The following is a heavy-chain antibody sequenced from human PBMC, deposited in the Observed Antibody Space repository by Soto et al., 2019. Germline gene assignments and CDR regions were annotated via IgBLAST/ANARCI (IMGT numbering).Heavy chain of an antibody. D-gene: IGHD3-16*01. V-gene: IGHV4-30-4*01. CDR3: AREGGESSDGLYYFDS. J-gene: IGHJ4*02. Sequence: SETLSLTCTVSGGSTSSDNYWSWIRQPPGKGLEWIGHIYYSGNTDYNPSPKSRLAISIDTSKNQFSLKLSSVTAADTAVYFCAREGGESSDGLYYFDSWGQGSLVTVSS. CDR1: GGSTSSDNY. CDR2: IYYSGNT.